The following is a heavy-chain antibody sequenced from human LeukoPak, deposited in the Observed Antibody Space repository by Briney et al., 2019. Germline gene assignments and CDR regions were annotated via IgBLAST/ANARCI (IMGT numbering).Heavy chain of an antibody. D-gene: IGHD2-21*01. CDR1: GFTFSSYG. CDR2: ISGSGGST. CDR3: ATDLFDYMDV. V-gene: IGHV3-23*01. Sequence: PGGSLRLSCAASGFTFSSYGMSWVRQAPGKGLEWVSAISGSGGSTYYADSVKGRFTISRDNSKNTLYLQMNSLRAEDTAVYYCATDLFDYMDVWGKGTTVTVSS. J-gene: IGHJ6*03.